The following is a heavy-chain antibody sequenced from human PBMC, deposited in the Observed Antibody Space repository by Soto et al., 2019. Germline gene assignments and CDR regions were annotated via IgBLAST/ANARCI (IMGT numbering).Heavy chain of an antibody. CDR1: GGTFSSYA. CDR2: IIPIFGTA. D-gene: IGHD6-13*01. Sequence: SVKVSCKASGGTFSSYAISWVRQAPGQGLEWMGGIIPIFGTANYAQKFQGRVTITADESTSTAYMELSSLRSEDTAVYYCASSGYSSSWYVRDWFDPWGQGTLVTVST. V-gene: IGHV1-69*13. CDR3: ASSGYSSSWYVRDWFDP. J-gene: IGHJ5*02.